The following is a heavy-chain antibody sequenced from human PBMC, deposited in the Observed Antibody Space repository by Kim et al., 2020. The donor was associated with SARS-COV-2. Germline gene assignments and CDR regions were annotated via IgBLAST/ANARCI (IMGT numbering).Heavy chain of an antibody. CDR1: GFTFSSYA. CDR3: AKVSRGYSYGFGHGPGPGEAFDI. J-gene: IGHJ3*02. Sequence: GGSLRLSCAASGFTFSSYAMSWVRQAPGKGLEWVSAISGSGGSTYYADSVKGRFTISRDNSKNTLYLQMNSLRAEDTAVYYCAKVSRGYSYGFGHGPGPGEAFDIWGQGTMVTVSS. V-gene: IGHV3-23*01. CDR2: ISGSGGST. D-gene: IGHD5-18*01.